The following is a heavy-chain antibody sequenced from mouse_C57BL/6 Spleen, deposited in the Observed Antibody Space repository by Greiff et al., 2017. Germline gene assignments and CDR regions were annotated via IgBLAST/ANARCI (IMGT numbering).Heavy chain of an antibody. CDR3: ARRDGSSWYWDV. J-gene: IGHJ1*03. CDR1: GYTFTGYT. V-gene: IGHV1-4*01. Sequence: VQLQQSGAELARPGASVKMSCKASGYTFTGYTMHWVKQRPGQGLEWIGFINPSSGSTKYNQKFKDKATLTADKSSSTAYMQLNSLTSEDSAVYYCARRDGSSWYWDVWGTGTTVTVSS. D-gene: IGHD1-1*01. CDR2: INPSSGST.